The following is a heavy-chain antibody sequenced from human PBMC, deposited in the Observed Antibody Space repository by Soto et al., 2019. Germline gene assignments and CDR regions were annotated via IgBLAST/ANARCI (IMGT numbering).Heavy chain of an antibody. J-gene: IGHJ4*02. Sequence: GGSLRLSCAASGFTFSNAWMSWVRQAPGKGLEWVGRIKSKTDGGTTDYAAPVKGRFTISRDDSKNTLYLQMNSLKTEDTAVYYCATEAAGSYFDYWGQGTLVTVSS. V-gene: IGHV3-15*01. CDR2: IKSKTDGGTT. CDR1: GFTFSNAW. CDR3: ATEAAGSYFDY. D-gene: IGHD6-13*01.